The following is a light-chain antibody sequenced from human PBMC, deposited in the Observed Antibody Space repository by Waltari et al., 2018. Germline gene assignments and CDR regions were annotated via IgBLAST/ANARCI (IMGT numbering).Light chain of an antibody. Sequence: NFMLTQPHSVSESPGKTVTISCTRSSGSIASHYVQWYQQRPGSSPTTRIYEDNQRPSGVPDRFSGAIDSSSNSASLTISGLETEDEADYYCQSYDSSNQRVFGGGTKLTVL. V-gene: IGLV6-57*01. CDR2: EDN. J-gene: IGLJ3*02. CDR3: QSYDSSNQRV. CDR1: SGSIASHY.